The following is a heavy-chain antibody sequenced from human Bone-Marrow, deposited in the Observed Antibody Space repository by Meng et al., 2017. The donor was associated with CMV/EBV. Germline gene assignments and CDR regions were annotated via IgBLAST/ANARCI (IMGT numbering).Heavy chain of an antibody. D-gene: IGHD4-11*01. J-gene: IGHJ4*02. V-gene: IGHV3-21*01. CDR3: VRRDSSNYFEDY. CDR1: GFTFSSHS. Sequence: GEYLKISCAASGFTFSSHSMNWVRQAPGKGLEWVSSISSTSKHMYYADSVKGRFTISRDNAKNSLYLQMNSLRAEDTAVYYCVRRDSSNYFEDYWGQGTLVTVSS. CDR2: ISSTSKHM.